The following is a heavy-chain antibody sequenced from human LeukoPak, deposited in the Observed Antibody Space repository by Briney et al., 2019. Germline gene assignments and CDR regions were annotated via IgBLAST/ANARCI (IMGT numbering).Heavy chain of an antibody. CDR2: IRYDGSNK. J-gene: IGHJ4*02. CDR3: AKTRPLYSSSWYYFDY. V-gene: IGHV3-30*02. CDR1: GFTFSSYG. Sequence: PGGSLRLSCAASGFTFSSYGMHWVRQAPGKGLEWVAFIRYDGSNKYYADSVKGRFTISRDNSKNTLYLQMNSLRAEDTAVYYCAKTRPLYSSSWYYFDYWGQGTLVTVSS. D-gene: IGHD6-13*01.